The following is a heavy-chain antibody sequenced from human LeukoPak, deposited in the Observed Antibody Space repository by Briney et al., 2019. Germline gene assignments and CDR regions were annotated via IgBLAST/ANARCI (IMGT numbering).Heavy chain of an antibody. V-gene: IGHV3-21*01. Sequence: GGSLRLSCAASGFTFNTFNMNWVRQAPGKGLEWVSSITSGGDYIYYADSVKGRFTTSRDNTKNSLSLQLNSLRVEDTAVYYCARGHYDVLAASYKWTPDYWGQGTLVTVSS. CDR1: GFTFNTFN. D-gene: IGHD3-9*01. CDR3: ARGHYDVLAASYKWTPDY. J-gene: IGHJ4*02. CDR2: ITSGGDYI.